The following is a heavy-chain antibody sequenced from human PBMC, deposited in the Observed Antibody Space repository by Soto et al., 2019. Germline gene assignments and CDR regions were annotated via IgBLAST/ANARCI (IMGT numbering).Heavy chain of an antibody. Sequence: PGESLKISCQVSGYTFTIYWIGWVRQMPGKGLDWMGIIYPSDSDTRYSPSFQGQVTISANQSINTAYLQWDSLKASDTAIYYCARPANTVADHFDLWGQGTPVTVSS. CDR1: GYTFTIYW. D-gene: IGHD4-17*01. V-gene: IGHV5-51*01. CDR2: IYPSDSDT. J-gene: IGHJ4*02. CDR3: ARPANTVADHFDL.